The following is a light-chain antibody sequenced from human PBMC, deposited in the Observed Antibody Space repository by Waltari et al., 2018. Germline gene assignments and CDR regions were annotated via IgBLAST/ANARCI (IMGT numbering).Light chain of an antibody. CDR3: QQYGRSPYT. V-gene: IGKV3-20*01. J-gene: IGKJ2*01. CDR1: QSVASNS. Sequence: RATLSCRASQSVASNSLAWYQQKPGQAPRLLIYVASSRATGIPDRFSGSGSGTDFTLTISRLEPEDFAVYYCQQYGRSPYTFGQGTKLEIK. CDR2: VAS.